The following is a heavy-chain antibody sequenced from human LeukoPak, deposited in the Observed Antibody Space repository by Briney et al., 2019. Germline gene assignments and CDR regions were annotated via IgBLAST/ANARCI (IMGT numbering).Heavy chain of an antibody. CDR2: ISGSGGST. Sequence: GGSLRLSCAASGFTFSSYAMSWVRRAPGKELEWVSAISGSGGSTYYADSVKGRFTISRDNSKNTLYLQMNSLRAEDTAVYYCAKGYSYGPSKYYFDYWGQGTLVTVSS. CDR1: GFTFSSYA. J-gene: IGHJ4*02. CDR3: AKGYSYGPSKYYFDY. D-gene: IGHD5-18*01. V-gene: IGHV3-23*01.